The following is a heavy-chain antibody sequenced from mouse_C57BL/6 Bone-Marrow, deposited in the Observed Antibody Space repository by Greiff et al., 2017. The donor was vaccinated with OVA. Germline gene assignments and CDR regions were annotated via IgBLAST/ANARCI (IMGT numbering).Heavy chain of an antibody. Sequence: QVQLQQSGAELARPGASVKLSCKASGYIFTSYGISWVKQRTGQGLEWIGEIYPRSGNTYYNEKFKGKATLTADKSSSTAYMELRSLTSEDSAVYFCAAVVAFYWYFDVWGTGTTVTVSS. V-gene: IGHV1-81*01. J-gene: IGHJ1*03. D-gene: IGHD1-1*01. CDR1: GYIFTSYG. CDR3: AAVVAFYWYFDV. CDR2: IYPRSGNT.